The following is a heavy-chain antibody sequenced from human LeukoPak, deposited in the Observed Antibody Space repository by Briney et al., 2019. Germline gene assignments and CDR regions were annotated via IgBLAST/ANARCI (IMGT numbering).Heavy chain of an antibody. Sequence: SGGSLRLSCAASGFTFSSFWMHWVRQAPGKGLVWVSRIDYDGTTTAYADSVKGRFTISRDNAKNTLFLQLNSLRVEDTAVYFCVRSRWGDFDHWDQGTLVTVSS. J-gene: IGHJ4*02. V-gene: IGHV3-74*01. D-gene: IGHD3-16*01. CDR3: VRSRWGDFDH. CDR2: IDYDGTTT. CDR1: GFTFSSFW.